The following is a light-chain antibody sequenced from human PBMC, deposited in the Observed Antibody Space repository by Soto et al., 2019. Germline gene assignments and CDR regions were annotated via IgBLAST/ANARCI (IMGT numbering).Light chain of an antibody. CDR3: QSYDSSLSGV. CDR2: GNN. J-gene: IGLJ1*01. V-gene: IGLV1-40*01. Sequence: QSVLTQPPSVSGAPGQRVTISCTGSSSNIGAGYDVHWYQQLPGTAPKLLIYGNNNRPSGVPDRFSSSKSGTSASLAITGLQAEDEADYYCQSYDSSLSGVFGTGTKVTVL. CDR1: SSNIGAGYD.